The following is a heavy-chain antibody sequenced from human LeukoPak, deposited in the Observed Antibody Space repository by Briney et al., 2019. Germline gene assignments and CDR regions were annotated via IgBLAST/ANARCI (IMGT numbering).Heavy chain of an antibody. V-gene: IGHV1-46*01. Sequence: ASVKVSCKASGYTFTGYYMHWVRQAPGQGLEWMGIINPSGGSTIYAQKFQGRVTMTEDTSTDTAYMELSSLRSEDTAVYYCATVARLEGVGYFDYWGQGTLVTVSS. CDR2: INPSGGST. J-gene: IGHJ4*02. D-gene: IGHD3-3*01. CDR1: GYTFTGYY. CDR3: ATVARLEGVGYFDY.